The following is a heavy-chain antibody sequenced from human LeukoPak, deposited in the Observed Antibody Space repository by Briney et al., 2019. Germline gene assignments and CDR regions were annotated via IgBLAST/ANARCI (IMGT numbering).Heavy chain of an antibody. D-gene: IGHD2-2*01. CDR2: IRYDGSNK. CDR1: GFTFSSYG. J-gene: IGHJ4*02. Sequence: PGGSLRLSCAASGFTFSSYGVHWVRQAPGKGLEWVAFIRYDGSNKYYADSVKGRFTISRDNSKNTLYLQMNSLRAEDTAVYYCAKVYCSSTSCHYYFDYWGQGTLVTVSS. V-gene: IGHV3-30*02. CDR3: AKVYCSSTSCHYYFDY.